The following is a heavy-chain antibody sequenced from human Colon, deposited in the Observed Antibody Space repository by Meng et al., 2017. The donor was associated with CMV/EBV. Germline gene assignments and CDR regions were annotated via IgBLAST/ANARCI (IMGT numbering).Heavy chain of an antibody. D-gene: IGHD5-12*01. J-gene: IGHJ4*02. CDR2: IRSKADGGTV. CDR1: GITFSNVW. V-gene: IGHV3-15*01. Sequence: GESLKISCGASGITFSNVWMSWVRQAPGKGLEWVGRIRSKADGGTVDYATPVKGRFTIFRDDSKNTLYLQMNSLKTDDTAVYFCSQLWNEFGYGDSPGCSLDSWGQGTLVTVSS. CDR3: SQLWNEFGYGDSPGCSLDS.